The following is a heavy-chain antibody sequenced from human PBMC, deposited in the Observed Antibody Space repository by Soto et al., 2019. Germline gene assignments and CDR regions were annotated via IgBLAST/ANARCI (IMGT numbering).Heavy chain of an antibody. CDR3: AKDTSSGYYSNWFDP. J-gene: IGHJ5*02. Sequence: GGSLRLSCAASGFTFSSYVMHWVDQAPGKGLEWVAVISYDGSNKYYADSVKGRFTISRDNSKNTLYLQMNSLRAEDTAVYYCAKDTSSGYYSNWFDPWGQGTLVTVSS. V-gene: IGHV3-30*18. D-gene: IGHD3-22*01. CDR1: GFTFSSYV. CDR2: ISYDGSNK.